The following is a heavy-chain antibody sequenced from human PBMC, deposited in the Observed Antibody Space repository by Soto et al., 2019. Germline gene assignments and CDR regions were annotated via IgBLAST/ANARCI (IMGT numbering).Heavy chain of an antibody. V-gene: IGHV3-48*01. CDR1: GFTFSSYS. Sequence: GGSLRLSCAASGFTFSSYSMNWVRQAPGKGLEWVSYISSSSSTIYYADSVKGRFTISRDNAKNSLYLQMNSLRAEDTAVYYCARGITIFGVVIPYRNWFDPWGQGTLVTVSS. J-gene: IGHJ5*02. CDR2: ISSSSSTI. D-gene: IGHD3-3*01. CDR3: ARGITIFGVVIPYRNWFDP.